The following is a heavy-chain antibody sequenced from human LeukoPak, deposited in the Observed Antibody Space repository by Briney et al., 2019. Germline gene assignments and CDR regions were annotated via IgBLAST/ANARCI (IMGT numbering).Heavy chain of an antibody. D-gene: IGHD1/OR15-1a*01. CDR3: AKINNDDDY. Sequence: GGSLRLSCAASGFTFTTFGIHWVRQAPGKGPEWVAAISPDGKIEYYTDSVKGRFTVSRDNSKNMIYLQMNSLRGEDSAVYFCAKINNDDDYWGQGALVTVSS. CDR1: GFTFTTFG. J-gene: IGHJ4*02. V-gene: IGHV3-30*18. CDR2: ISPDGKIE.